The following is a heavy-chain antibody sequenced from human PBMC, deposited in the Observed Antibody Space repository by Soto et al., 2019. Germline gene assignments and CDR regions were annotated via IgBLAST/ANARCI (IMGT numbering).Heavy chain of an antibody. CDR2: IYYSGST. CDR1: GGSISSYY. CDR3: SRYNWNDDYYYGMDV. D-gene: IGHD1-20*01. Sequence: PSETLSLTCTVSGGSISSYYWSWIRQPPGKGLEWIGYIYYSGSTNYNPSLKSRVTISVDTSKNQFSLKLSSVTAADTAVYCCSRYNWNDDYYYGMDVWGQGTTVTVSS. V-gene: IGHV4-59*08. J-gene: IGHJ6*02.